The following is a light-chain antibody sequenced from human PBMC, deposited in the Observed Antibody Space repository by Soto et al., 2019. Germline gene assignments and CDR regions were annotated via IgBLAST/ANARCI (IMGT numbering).Light chain of an antibody. Sequence: EIVMTQSPATLSVSPGERATLSCRASQSVSRYLAWYQQRPGQAPRLLIYGASTRATGVPASFSGSGSGTEFTLTISSLQSEDFADYYCQQYNDWPSITFGQGTRLEIK. CDR3: QQYNDWPSIT. V-gene: IGKV3-15*01. CDR2: GAS. J-gene: IGKJ5*01. CDR1: QSVSRY.